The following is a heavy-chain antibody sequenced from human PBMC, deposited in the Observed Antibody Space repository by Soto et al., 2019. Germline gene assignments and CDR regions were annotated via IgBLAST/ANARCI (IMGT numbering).Heavy chain of an antibody. J-gene: IGHJ4*02. V-gene: IGHV1-2*02. CDR1: GYTFTGYY. D-gene: IGHD2-15*01. Sequence: ASVKVSCKASGYTFTGYYMHWVRQAPGQGLEWMGWINPNSGGTNYAQKFQGRVTMTGDTSISTAYMELSRLRSDDTAVYYCARESTSDCSGGSCYPDYWGQGTLVTVSS. CDR2: INPNSGGT. CDR3: ARESTSDCSGGSCYPDY.